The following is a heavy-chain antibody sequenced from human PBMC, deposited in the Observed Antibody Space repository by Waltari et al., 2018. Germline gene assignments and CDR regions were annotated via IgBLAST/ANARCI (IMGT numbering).Heavy chain of an antibody. V-gene: IGHV3-9*01. CDR3: AKSLRIAVAGILDY. CDR2: ISWNSGSI. CDR1: GFTFDDYA. Sequence: EVQLVESGGGLVQHGRSLRLSCAASGFTFDDYAMHWVRQAPGKGLEWVSGISWNSGSIGYADSVKGRFTISRDNAKNSLYLQMNSLRAEDTALYYCAKSLRIAVAGILDYWGQGTLVTVSS. D-gene: IGHD6-19*01. J-gene: IGHJ4*02.